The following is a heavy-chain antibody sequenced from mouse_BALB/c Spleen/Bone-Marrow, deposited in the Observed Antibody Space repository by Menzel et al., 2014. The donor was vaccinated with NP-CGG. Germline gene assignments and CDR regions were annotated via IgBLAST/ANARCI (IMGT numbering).Heavy chain of an antibody. CDR3: ARGGGYFDY. J-gene: IGHJ2*01. CDR1: GYTFTSYW. V-gene: IGHV1S132*01. Sequence: VQLQESGAELVKPGASVKLSCKTSGYTFTSYWIQWVKQRPGQGLGWIGEIFPGTGTTYYNEKFKGKATLTIDTSSSTAYMQLSSLTSEDSAVYFCARGGGYFDYWGQGTTITVSS. CDR2: IFPGTGTT.